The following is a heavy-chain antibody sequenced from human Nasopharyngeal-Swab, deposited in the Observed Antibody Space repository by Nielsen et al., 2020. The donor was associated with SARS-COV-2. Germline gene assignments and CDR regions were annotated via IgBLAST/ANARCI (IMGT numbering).Heavy chain of an antibody. CDR1: GFTFSNYA. D-gene: IGHD3-22*01. CDR3: AKDSQMYFYESRGYGPPDY. J-gene: IGHJ4*02. V-gene: IGHV3-30*04. Sequence: GESLKISCAASGFTFSNYAMHWVRQAPGKGLEWVALISYDGSNENYADSVKGRFTISRDNSKNTLYLQMNSLRADDTAVYYCAKDSQMYFYESRGYGPPDYWGQGTLVTVSS. CDR2: ISYDGSNE.